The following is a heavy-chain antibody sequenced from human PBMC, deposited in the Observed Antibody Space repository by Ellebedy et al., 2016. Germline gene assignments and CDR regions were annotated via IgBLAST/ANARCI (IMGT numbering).Heavy chain of an antibody. J-gene: IGHJ4*02. Sequence: GESLKISXAASGFTFSSYAMSWVRQAPGKGLEWVSAISGSGGSTYYADSVKGRFTISRDNSKNTLYLQMNSLRVEDTAVYYCARDYWSSYGSGTSRGDYWGQGALVTVSS. CDR2: ISGSGGST. V-gene: IGHV3-23*01. CDR3: ARDYWSSYGSGTSRGDY. D-gene: IGHD3-10*01. CDR1: GFTFSSYA.